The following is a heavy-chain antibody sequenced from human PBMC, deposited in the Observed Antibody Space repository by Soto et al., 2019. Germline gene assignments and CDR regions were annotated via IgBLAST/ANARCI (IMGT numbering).Heavy chain of an antibody. J-gene: IGHJ4*02. CDR3: AKDFYGS. CDR1: GFTFSNYG. D-gene: IGHD4-17*01. CDR2: ISYDGSNK. Sequence: PGGSLRLSCAASGFTFSNYGMHWVRQAPGKGLEWVAVISYDGSNKYYADSVKGRFTISRDNSKNTLYLQMNSLRAEDTAFYYCAKDFYGSGGQGTLVTVSS. V-gene: IGHV3-30*18.